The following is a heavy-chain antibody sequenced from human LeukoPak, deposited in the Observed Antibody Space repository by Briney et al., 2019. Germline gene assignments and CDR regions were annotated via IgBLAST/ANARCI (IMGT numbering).Heavy chain of an antibody. CDR2: ISGSGGRT. D-gene: IGHD2-15*01. J-gene: IGHJ4*02. Sequence: GGSLRLSCAASGITFSISAMTWVRQTPGRGLEWVSSISGSGGRTYYADSVKGRFTISRDNSKNTLFLQMTSLRAEDTAVYYCAKGKDSSYCIDYWGQGTLVTVSS. V-gene: IGHV3-23*01. CDR3: AKGKDSSYCIDY. CDR1: GITFSISA.